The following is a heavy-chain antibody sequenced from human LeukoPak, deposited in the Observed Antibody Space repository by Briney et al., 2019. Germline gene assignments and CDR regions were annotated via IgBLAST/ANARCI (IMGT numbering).Heavy chain of an antibody. D-gene: IGHD2/OR15-2a*01. CDR3: AGGPPAVLIDSYG. Sequence: GGSLRLSCTASGFIATNNYTNSVRHAPRKGLECVSLVYSGGGTYYATSVKGSYTLSRDNSKNMVYLQMKSLRPEDTPMYYCAGGPPAVLIDSYGWGQGTMVTVSS. V-gene: IGHV3-66*01. CDR2: VYSGGGT. CDR1: GFIATNNY. J-gene: IGHJ4*02.